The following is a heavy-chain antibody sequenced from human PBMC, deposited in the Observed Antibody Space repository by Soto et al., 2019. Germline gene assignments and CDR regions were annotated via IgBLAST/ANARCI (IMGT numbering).Heavy chain of an antibody. Sequence: ESGGGLVQPGGSLRLSCAASGFTVSSNYMSWVRQAPGKGLEWVSVIYSGGSTYYADSVKGRFTISRDNSKNTLYLQMNSLRAEDTAENYCARTSIAARTYYYYYMDVWGKGTTVTVSS. CDR3: ARTSIAARTYYYYYMDV. CDR1: GFTVSSNY. D-gene: IGHD6-6*01. V-gene: IGHV3-66*01. J-gene: IGHJ6*03. CDR2: IYSGGST.